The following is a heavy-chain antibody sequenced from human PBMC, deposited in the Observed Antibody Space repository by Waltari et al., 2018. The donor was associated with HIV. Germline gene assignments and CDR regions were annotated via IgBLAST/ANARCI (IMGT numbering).Heavy chain of an antibody. CDR3: ARSPYYDDSSGFYLFYFDY. CDR1: GFTFSRYW. Sequence: EVQLVESGGGLVQPGGSLSLSCAASGFTFSRYWMSWVRQAPGKGVEWLTNIKKDGGEKYDVNSVKGRFTISMDNAKNSLYLQMNSLRAEDTAVYYCARSPYYDDSSGFYLFYFDYWGQGTLVTVSS. CDR2: IKKDGGEK. V-gene: IGHV3-7*01. J-gene: IGHJ4*02. D-gene: IGHD3-22*01.